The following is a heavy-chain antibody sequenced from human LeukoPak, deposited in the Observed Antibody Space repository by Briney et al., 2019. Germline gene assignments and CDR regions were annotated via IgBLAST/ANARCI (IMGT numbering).Heavy chain of an antibody. CDR2: MNPNSVNT. V-gene: IGHV1-8*01. D-gene: IGHD3-10*01. CDR3: ARGRILYYYGSGSYPNDY. Sequence: ASVKVSCKASGYTFTSYDINWVRQATGQGLEWMGWMNPNSVNTGYAQKFQGRVTMTRNTSISTAYMELSSLRSEDTAVYYCARGRILYYYGSGSYPNDYWGQGTLVTVSS. CDR1: GYTFTSYD. J-gene: IGHJ4*02.